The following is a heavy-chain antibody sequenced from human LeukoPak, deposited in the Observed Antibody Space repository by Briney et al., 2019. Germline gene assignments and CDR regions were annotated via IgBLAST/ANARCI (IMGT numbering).Heavy chain of an antibody. V-gene: IGHV3-74*01. CDR2: INSDGSST. CDR3: ARDGYYYDSSGYYLDFDY. Sequence: GGSLRLSCAASGFTFSSYWMHWVRQAPGKGLVWVSRINSDGSSTSYADSVKGRFTISRDNAKSTLYLQMNSLRAEDTAVYYCARDGYYYDSSGYYLDFDYWGQGTLVTVSS. J-gene: IGHJ4*02. D-gene: IGHD3-22*01. CDR1: GFTFSSYW.